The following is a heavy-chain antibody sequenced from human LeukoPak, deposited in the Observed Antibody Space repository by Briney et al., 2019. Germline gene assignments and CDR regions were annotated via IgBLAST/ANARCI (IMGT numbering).Heavy chain of an antibody. Sequence: ASVKVSCKASGYTFTSYGISWVRQAPGQGLEWMGWISAYSGNTNYAQKLQGRVTMTTDTSTSTAYMELRSLRSDDTAVYYCARGPYSSGWPEGDAFDIWGQGTMVTVSS. CDR3: ARGPYSSGWPEGDAFDI. J-gene: IGHJ3*02. CDR2: ISAYSGNT. D-gene: IGHD6-19*01. CDR1: GYTFTSYG. V-gene: IGHV1-18*01.